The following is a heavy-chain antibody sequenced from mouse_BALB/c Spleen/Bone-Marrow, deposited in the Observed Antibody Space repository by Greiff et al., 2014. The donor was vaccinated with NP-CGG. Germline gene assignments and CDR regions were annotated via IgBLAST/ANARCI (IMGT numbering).Heavy chain of an antibody. D-gene: IGHD1-1*02. J-gene: IGHJ2*01. Sequence: EVKLMESGGGLVKPGGSLKLSCAASGFTFSSYAMSWVRQTPEKRLEWVASISSGGSTYYPDSVKGRFTISRDNARNILYLQVNSLRSEDTAMYYCAGGGFRGIDYWGQGTTLTVSS. V-gene: IGHV5-6-5*01. CDR1: GFTFSSYA. CDR3: AGGGFRGIDY. CDR2: ISSGGST.